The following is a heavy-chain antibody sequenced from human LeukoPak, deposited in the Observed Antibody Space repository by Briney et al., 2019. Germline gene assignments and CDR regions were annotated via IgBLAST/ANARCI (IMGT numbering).Heavy chain of an antibody. J-gene: IGHJ4*02. Sequence: GGSLRLSCAASGFTFSAYSMNWVRQVPGKGLEWVSSISSGGSFIYYADSLRGRFTISRDNAKNSLYLQMNSLRAEDTAVYYCARLPYIYGYIEAFFFDSWGQGTLVTVSS. D-gene: IGHD5-18*01. CDR3: ARLPYIYGYIEAFFFDS. V-gene: IGHV3-21*04. CDR2: ISSGGSFI. CDR1: GFTFSAYS.